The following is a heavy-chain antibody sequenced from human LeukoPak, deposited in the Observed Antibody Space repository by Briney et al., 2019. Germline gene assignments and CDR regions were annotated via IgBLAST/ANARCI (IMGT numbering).Heavy chain of an antibody. CDR3: ARRPYDSSGYHY. D-gene: IGHD3-22*01. CDR2: INHSGST. J-gene: IGHJ4*02. Sequence: PSETLSLTCAVYGGSFSGYYWSWIRQPPGKGLEWIGEINHSGSTNYNPSLKSRVTIPVDTSKNQFSLKLSSVTAADTAVYYCARRPYDSSGYHYWGQGTLVTVSS. CDR1: GGSFSGYY. V-gene: IGHV4-34*01.